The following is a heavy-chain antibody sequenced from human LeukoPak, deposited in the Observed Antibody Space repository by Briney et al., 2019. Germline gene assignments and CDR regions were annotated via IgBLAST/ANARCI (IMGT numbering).Heavy chain of an antibody. CDR1: GDSVSSNSAA. Sequence: QTLSLTCAISGDSVSSNSAAWNWIRQSPSRGLEWLGRTYYRSKWYNDYAVSVKSRITIDPDTSKNQFSLQLNSVTPEDTAVYYCARAFFVGAAGTFDYWDQGTLVTVSS. J-gene: IGHJ4*02. CDR3: ARAFFVGAAGTFDY. V-gene: IGHV6-1*01. CDR2: TYYRSKWYN. D-gene: IGHD6-13*01.